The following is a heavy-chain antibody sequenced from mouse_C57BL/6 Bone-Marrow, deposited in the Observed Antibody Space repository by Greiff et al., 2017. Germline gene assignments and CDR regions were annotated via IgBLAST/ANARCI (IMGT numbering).Heavy chain of an antibody. J-gene: IGHJ4*01. CDR3: TFYAMDY. CDR1: GFNIKDDY. V-gene: IGHV14-4*01. Sequence: DVKLQESGAELVRPGASVKLSCTASGFNIKDDYMHWVKQRPEQGLEWIGWIDPGNGDTEYASKFQGKATITADTSSNTAYLQLSSLTSEDTAVYYCTFYAMDYWGQGTSVAVSS. CDR2: IDPGNGDT.